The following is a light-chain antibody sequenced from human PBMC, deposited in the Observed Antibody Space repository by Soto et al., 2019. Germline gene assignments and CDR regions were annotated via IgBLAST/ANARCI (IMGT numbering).Light chain of an antibody. J-gene: IGKJ5*01. Sequence: EIVMTQSPATLSVSPGERATLYCRASQSVSSNLAWYKQKPGQATRLLIYGASTRATGIPARFRGSGSGTEFTLTISSLQSEDFAFYYCQQYNNWLPITFGQGTRLEIK. CDR3: QQYNNWLPIT. CDR1: QSVSSN. CDR2: GAS. V-gene: IGKV3-15*01.